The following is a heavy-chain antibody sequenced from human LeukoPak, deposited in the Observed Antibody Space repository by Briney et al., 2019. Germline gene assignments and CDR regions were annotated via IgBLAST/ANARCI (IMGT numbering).Heavy chain of an antibody. CDR3: STLLGSWYRRKPRPDY. Sequence: GGSLRLSCAASGFTFSSYSMNWVRQAPGKGLEWVSSISSSSSYIYYADSVKGRFTISRDNAKNSLYLQMNSLRAEDTAVYYCSTLLGSWYRRKPRPDYWGQGTLVTVSS. CDR1: GFTFSSYS. D-gene: IGHD2-15*01. J-gene: IGHJ4*02. CDR2: ISSSSSYI. V-gene: IGHV3-21*01.